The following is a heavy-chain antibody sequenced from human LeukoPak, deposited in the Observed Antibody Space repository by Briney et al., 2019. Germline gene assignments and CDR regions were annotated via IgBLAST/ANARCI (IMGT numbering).Heavy chain of an antibody. CDR2: TRNKANSYTT. V-gene: IGHV3-72*01. CDR1: GFTFSDYY. CDR3: ASLYGSGKRWVDP. Sequence: HPGGSLRLPCAASGFTFSDYYMDWVRQAPGKGLEWAGRTRNKANSYTTEYAASVKGRFTISRDDSKNSLYLQMNSLKTEDTAVYYCASLYGSGKRWVDPWGQGTLVTVSS. J-gene: IGHJ5*02. D-gene: IGHD3-10*01.